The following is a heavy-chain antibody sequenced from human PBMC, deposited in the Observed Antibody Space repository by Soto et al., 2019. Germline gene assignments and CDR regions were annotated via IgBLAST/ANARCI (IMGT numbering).Heavy chain of an antibody. CDR1: GYTFTSYA. CDR3: ARDRYYGSGSYNYFEN. V-gene: IGHV1-3*01. Sequence: ASLKVACKTSGYTFTSYAMHCVRHTTGQRLEWMGWINAGNGNTKYSQKFRGRVTITRDTCATTVHMELGSLRSEDTAVYYCARDRYYGSGSYNYFENWGQGTLVTVSS. D-gene: IGHD3-10*01. J-gene: IGHJ4*02. CDR2: INAGNGNT.